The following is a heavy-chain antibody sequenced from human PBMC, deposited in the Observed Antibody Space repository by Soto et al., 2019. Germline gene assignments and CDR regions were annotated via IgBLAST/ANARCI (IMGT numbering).Heavy chain of an antibody. CDR2: IYHSGST. Sequence: QLQLQESGSGLVKPSQTLSLTCAVSGGSISSGGYSWSWIRQPPGKGLEWIGYIYHSGSTYYIPALKSRVPISVDRSKTQFSLKLSSVPAAHTAVYYCARGVYGDYGLNWFDPWGQGPLVTVSS. CDR1: GGSISSGGYS. V-gene: IGHV4-30-2*01. CDR3: ARGVYGDYGLNWFDP. J-gene: IGHJ5*02. D-gene: IGHD4-17*01.